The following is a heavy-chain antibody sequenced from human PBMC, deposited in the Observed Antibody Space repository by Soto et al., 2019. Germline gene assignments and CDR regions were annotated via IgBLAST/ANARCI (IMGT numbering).Heavy chain of an antibody. CDR2: ISASNGHT. D-gene: IGHD1-26*01. Sequence: QVQLVQSGAEMKKPGASVKVSCKASGYTFTSYGVCWVRQAPGQGLEWMGWISASNGHTNYAQNRKGRVTMTTDTSTSPAYMELRSLRSDDTAVYYCARDRGSYALDYWGQGTLVTVSS. CDR3: ARDRGSYALDY. J-gene: IGHJ4*02. V-gene: IGHV1-18*01. CDR1: GYTFTSYG.